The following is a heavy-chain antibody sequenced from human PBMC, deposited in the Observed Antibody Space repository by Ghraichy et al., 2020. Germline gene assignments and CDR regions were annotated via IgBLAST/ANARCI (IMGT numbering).Heavy chain of an antibody. J-gene: IGHJ4*02. CDR1: GFTFSSYG. D-gene: IGHD1-26*01. V-gene: IGHV3-30*02. Sequence: GGSLRLSCAASGFTFSSYGMHWVRQAPGEGLEWVAFIRYDGSNKYYADSVKGRFTISRDNSKNTLYLQMNSLRAEDTAVYYCAKDHSGSYSYYFDYWGQGTLVTVSS. CDR3: AKDHSGSYSYYFDY. CDR2: IRYDGSNK.